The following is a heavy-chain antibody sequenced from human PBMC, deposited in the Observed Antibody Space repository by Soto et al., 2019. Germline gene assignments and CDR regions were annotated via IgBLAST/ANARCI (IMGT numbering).Heavy chain of an antibody. Sequence: PSETLSLTCTVSCGSIGSYYWSWIRQPPGKGLEWIGYIYYSGSTNYNPSLKSRVTISVDTSKNQFSLKLSSVTAADTAVYYCARGNGYYYYYGMDVWGQGTTVTVSS. CDR3: ARGNGYYYYYGMDV. V-gene: IGHV4-59*01. CDR1: CGSIGSYY. CDR2: IYYSGST. D-gene: IGHD1-1*01. J-gene: IGHJ6*02.